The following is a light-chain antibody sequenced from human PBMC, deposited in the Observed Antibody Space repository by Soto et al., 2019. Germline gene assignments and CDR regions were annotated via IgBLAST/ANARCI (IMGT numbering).Light chain of an antibody. V-gene: IGKV3-11*01. CDR3: QQVKSYPRT. J-gene: IGKJ2*01. Sequence: EIVLTQSPATLSLSPGERATLSCRASQSVSSYLAWYQQRPGQAPRLLIYDASNRATGIPARFSGSGSGTDFTLTISSLEPEDFAIYYCQQVKSYPRTFGQGTKLDIK. CDR1: QSVSSY. CDR2: DAS.